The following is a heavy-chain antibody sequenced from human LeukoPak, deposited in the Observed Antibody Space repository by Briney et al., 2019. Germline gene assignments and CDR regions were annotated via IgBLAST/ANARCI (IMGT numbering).Heavy chain of an antibody. V-gene: IGHV3-21*01. Sequence: GGSLRLSCAASVFTFSSYSMNWVRQAPGKGLEWVSSISSSSSYVYYADSVKGRFTISRDNAKNSLYLQMNSLRAEDTAVYYCARDEFGIAAHPGRAYYYGMDVWGQGTTVTVSS. CDR1: VFTFSSYS. CDR2: ISSSSSYV. CDR3: ARDEFGIAAHPGRAYYYGMDV. D-gene: IGHD6-13*01. J-gene: IGHJ6*02.